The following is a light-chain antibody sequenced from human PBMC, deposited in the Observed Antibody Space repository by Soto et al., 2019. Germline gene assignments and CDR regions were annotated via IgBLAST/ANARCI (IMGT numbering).Light chain of an antibody. Sequence: DIVVPPSPDCLPLSTGDRPTIHCKSTQIVLYSSNNKNYLAWYQQKPGQPPKLLIYWASTRESGVPDRFSGSGSGTDFTLTISSLQAEDVAVYYCQQYYSTPHTFGQGTKVDIK. V-gene: IGKV4-1*01. J-gene: IGKJ1*01. CDR2: WAS. CDR3: QQYYSTPHT. CDR1: QIVLYSSNNKNY.